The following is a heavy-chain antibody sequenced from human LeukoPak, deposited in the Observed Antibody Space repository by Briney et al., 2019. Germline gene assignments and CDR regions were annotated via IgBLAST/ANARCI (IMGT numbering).Heavy chain of an antibody. CDR1: GFTFSSYS. Sequence: GGSQRLSCAASGFTFSSYSMNWVRQAPGKGLEWVSSISSTSSLIWYADSLKGRFTISRDNAKNSLYLQMDSLRAEDTAVYYCARYNSGWNDYWGQGTLVTVSS. V-gene: IGHV3-21*01. D-gene: IGHD6-19*01. J-gene: IGHJ4*02. CDR2: ISSTSSLI. CDR3: ARYNSGWNDY.